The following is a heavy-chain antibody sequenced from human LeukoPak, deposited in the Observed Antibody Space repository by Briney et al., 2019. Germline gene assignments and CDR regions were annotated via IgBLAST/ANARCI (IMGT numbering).Heavy chain of an antibody. V-gene: IGHV3-64*01. CDR1: GFTFSSNA. J-gene: IGHJ6*03. Sequence: GGSLRLSCAASGFTFSSNAMHWVRQAPGKGLEYLSAISTNGGSTYYANSVKGRFTISRDNSKKTLNLQMNSLRAEDTAVYYCARGLDYYYYYMDVWGKGTTVTISS. CDR2: ISTNGGST. CDR3: ARGLDYYYYYMDV.